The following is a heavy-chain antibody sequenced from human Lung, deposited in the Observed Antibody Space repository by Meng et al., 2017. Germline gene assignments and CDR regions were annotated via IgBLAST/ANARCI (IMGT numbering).Heavy chain of an antibody. D-gene: IGHD5-12*01. Sequence: EVELVGCGGGLVKPGGSLGLSWEGSGFTFSNAYMTWVRQVPGKRLEWVGRIKSKPDGETIDYAAPVKGRFTISRDDSKNTVYLQMNSLKTEDTAVYYCSGHIDYWGQGTLVTVSS. CDR2: IKSKPDGETI. CDR3: SGHIDY. V-gene: IGHV3-15*01. CDR1: GFTFSNAY. J-gene: IGHJ4*02.